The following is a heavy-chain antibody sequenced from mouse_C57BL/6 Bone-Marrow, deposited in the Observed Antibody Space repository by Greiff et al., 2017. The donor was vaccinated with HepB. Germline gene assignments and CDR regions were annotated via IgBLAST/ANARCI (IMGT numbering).Heavy chain of an antibody. CDR1: GYTFTNYW. J-gene: IGHJ2*01. V-gene: IGHV1-63*01. D-gene: IGHD1-1*01. Sequence: VQLQQSGAELVRPGTSVKMSCKASGYTFTNYWIGWAKQRPGHGLEWIGDIYPGGGYTNYNEKFKGKATLTADKSSSTAYMQFSSLTSEDSAIYYCARSIYYYGSSYYFDYWGQGNTLTVSS. CDR3: ARSIYYYGSSYYFDY. CDR2: IYPGGGYT.